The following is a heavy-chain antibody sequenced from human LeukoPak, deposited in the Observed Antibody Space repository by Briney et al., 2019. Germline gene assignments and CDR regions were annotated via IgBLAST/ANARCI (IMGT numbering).Heavy chain of an antibody. CDR1: GFTFDDYA. D-gene: IGHD1-26*01. V-gene: IGHV3-20*01. CDR2: INGKDRST. CDR3: ARGRLRLGSFSLNYLYGMDV. Sequence: PGGSLRLSCTASGFTFDDYAMNWVRQAPGRGLEWVAGINGKDRSTAYVDSVKGRFTISRDNTKNSLSLQMSSLRAGDTALYHCARGRLRLGSFSLNYLYGMDVWGQGTTVTVSS. J-gene: IGHJ6*02.